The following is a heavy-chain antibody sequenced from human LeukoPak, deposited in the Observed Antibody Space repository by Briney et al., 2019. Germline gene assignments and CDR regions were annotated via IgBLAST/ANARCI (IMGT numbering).Heavy chain of an antibody. CDR1: GYTLTELS. J-gene: IGHJ4*02. CDR3: ATGIVGATGFDY. CDR2: FDPEDGET. D-gene: IGHD1-26*01. Sequence: ASVKVSCKVYGYTLTELSMHWVRQAPGKGLEWMGGFDPEDGETIYAQKFQGRVTMTEDTSTDTAYMELSSLRSEDTAVYYCATGIVGATGFDYWGQGTLVTVSS. V-gene: IGHV1-24*01.